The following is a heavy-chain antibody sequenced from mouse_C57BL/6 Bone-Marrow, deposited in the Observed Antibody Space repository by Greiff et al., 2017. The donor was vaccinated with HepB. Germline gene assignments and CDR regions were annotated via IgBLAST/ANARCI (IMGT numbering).Heavy chain of an antibody. V-gene: IGHV1-54*01. CDR2: INPGSGGT. J-gene: IGHJ2*01. CDR3: ARDGYYYVYFDY. Sequence: VQLQQSGAELVRPGTSVKVSCKASGYAFTNYLIEWVKQRPGQGLEWIGVINPGSGGTNYNEKFKGKATLTADKSSSTAYRQLRSLTSEDSAVYFCARDGYYYVYFDYWGQGTTLTVSS. D-gene: IGHD2-3*01. CDR1: GYAFTNYL.